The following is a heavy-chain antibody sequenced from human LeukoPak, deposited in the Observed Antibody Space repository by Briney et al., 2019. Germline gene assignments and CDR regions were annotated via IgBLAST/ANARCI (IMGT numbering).Heavy chain of an antibody. CDR3: ARDPDGDYDFDY. J-gene: IGHJ4*02. Sequence: PGGSLRLSCAASGFSFSDYGMNWVRRAPGKGLEWLSHINSNGAVISYADSVKGRFTISRDTAKSSLYLQMNSLKIEDTAIYFCARDPDGDYDFDYWGQGTLDTVSS. V-gene: IGHV3-48*01. CDR1: GFSFSDYG. CDR2: INSNGAVI. D-gene: IGHD4-17*01.